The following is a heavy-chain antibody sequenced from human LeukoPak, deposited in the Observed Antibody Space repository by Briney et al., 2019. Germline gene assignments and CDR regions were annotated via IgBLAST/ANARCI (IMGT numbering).Heavy chain of an antibody. CDR3: ASVPATEQPHLNWFDP. J-gene: IGHJ5*02. V-gene: IGHV4-39*01. D-gene: IGHD6-13*01. CDR1: GGSISSSSYY. Sequence: SETLSLTCTVSGGSISSSSYYWGWIRQPPGKGLEWIGSIYYSGSTYYNPSLKSRVTISVDTSKNQFSLKLSSVTAADTAVYYCASVPATEQPHLNWFDPWGQGTLVTVSS. CDR2: IYYSGST.